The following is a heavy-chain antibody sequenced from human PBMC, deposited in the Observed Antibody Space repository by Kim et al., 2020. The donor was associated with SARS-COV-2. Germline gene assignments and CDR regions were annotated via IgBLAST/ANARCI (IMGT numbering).Heavy chain of an antibody. Sequence: ASVKVSCKASGYTFTSYGISWVRQAPGQGLEWMGWISAYNGNTNYAQKLQGRVTMTTDTSTSTAYMELRSLRSDDTAVYYCAREEDYYDSLVPFGIWGQGTMVTVSS. J-gene: IGHJ3*02. D-gene: IGHD3-22*01. CDR1: GYTFTSYG. CDR3: AREEDYYDSLVPFGI. CDR2: ISAYNGNT. V-gene: IGHV1-18*04.